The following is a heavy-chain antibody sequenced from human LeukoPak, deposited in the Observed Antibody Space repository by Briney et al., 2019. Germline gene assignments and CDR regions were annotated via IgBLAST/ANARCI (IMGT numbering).Heavy chain of an antibody. V-gene: IGHV4-39*01. CDR2: MYYSGST. Sequence: SETLSLTCTVSGGSISSSSYYWGWIRQPPGKGLEWIGSMYYSGSTYYNPSLKSRVTISVDTSKNQFSLKLSSVTAADTAVHYCARHWAPGIAVAGTTYYFDYWGQGTLVTVSS. J-gene: IGHJ4*02. CDR1: GGSISSSSYY. CDR3: ARHWAPGIAVAGTTYYFDY. D-gene: IGHD6-19*01.